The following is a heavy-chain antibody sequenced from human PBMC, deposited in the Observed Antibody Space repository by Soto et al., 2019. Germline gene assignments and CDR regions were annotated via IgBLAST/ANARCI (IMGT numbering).Heavy chain of an antibody. CDR2: INHSGST. V-gene: IGHV4-34*01. Sequence: SETLSLTCAVYGWSFSGYYWSWIRQPPGKGLEWIGEINHSGSTNYNPSLKSRVTISVDTSKNQFSLKLSSVTAADTAVYYCARVEDIVGVPAAMTNGAFDIWGQGTMVTVSS. J-gene: IGHJ3*02. CDR1: GWSFSGYY. CDR3: ARVEDIVGVPAAMTNGAFDI. D-gene: IGHD2-2*01.